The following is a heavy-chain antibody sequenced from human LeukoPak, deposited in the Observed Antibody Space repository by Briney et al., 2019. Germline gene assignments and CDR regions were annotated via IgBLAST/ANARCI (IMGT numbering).Heavy chain of an antibody. CDR1: GFTFSSYA. D-gene: IGHD1-26*01. Sequence: GGSLRLSCAASGFTFSSYAMHCVRQAPGKGLEYVSAISSNGDSTYYANSVKGRFTISRDNSKNILYLQMGSLRAEDMAVYYCARAPRIGGTYSYYYYGIDVWGQGTTVTVSS. CDR3: ARAPRIGGTYSYYYYGIDV. J-gene: IGHJ6*02. V-gene: IGHV3-64*01. CDR2: ISSNGDST.